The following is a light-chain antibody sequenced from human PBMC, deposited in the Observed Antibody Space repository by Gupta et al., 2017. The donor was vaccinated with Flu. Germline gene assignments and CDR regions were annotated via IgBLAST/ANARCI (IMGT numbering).Light chain of an antibody. V-gene: IGLV1-47*01. CDR1: RSNIGSNY. CDR3: AACDDSLSGRV. Sequence: QSVLTQPPSAFGTPGQRVTTSCSGSRSNIGSNYVYWYQQLPGTAPKLLIYRNNQRPSGVPDRFSGSKSGTSASLAISGLRSEDEADYYCAACDDSLSGRVFGGGTKLTVL. CDR2: RNN. J-gene: IGLJ3*02.